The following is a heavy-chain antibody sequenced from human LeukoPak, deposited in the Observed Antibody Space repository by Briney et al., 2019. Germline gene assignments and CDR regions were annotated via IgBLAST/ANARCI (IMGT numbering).Heavy chain of an antibody. CDR3: ARVPLGDSSTYYYPKPDWFDP. V-gene: IGHV3-21*01. CDR1: GFTFSGYS. Sequence: GGSLRLSCAASGFTFSGYSMNWVRQAPGKGLEWVSSISSSSSYIYYADSVKGRFTISRDNAKNSLYLQMNSLRAEDTAVYYCARVPLGDSSTYYYPKPDWFDPWGQGTLVTVSS. J-gene: IGHJ5*02. D-gene: IGHD3-22*01. CDR2: ISSSSSYI.